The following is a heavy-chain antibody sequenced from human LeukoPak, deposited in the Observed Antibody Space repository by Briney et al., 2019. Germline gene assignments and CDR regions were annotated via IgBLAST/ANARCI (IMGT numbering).Heavy chain of an antibody. J-gene: IGHJ6*02. CDR2: IYYSGST. CDR1: GGSISSYY. D-gene: IGHD7-27*01. CDR3: ARKTGEWYYYGMDV. Sequence: SETLSLTCTVSGGSISSYYWSWIRQPPGKGLEWIGYIYYSGSTNYNPSLKSRVTISVDTSKNQFSLKLSSVTAADTAVYYCARKTGEWYYYGMDVWGQGTTVTVSS. V-gene: IGHV4-59*08.